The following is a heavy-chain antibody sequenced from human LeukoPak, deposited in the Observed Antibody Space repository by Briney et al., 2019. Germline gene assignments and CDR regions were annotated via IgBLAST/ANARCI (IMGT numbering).Heavy chain of an antibody. J-gene: IGHJ4*02. Sequence: GSSVKVSCKASGGTFSSYATSWVRQAPGQGLEWMGGIIPIFGTANYAQKFQGRVTITADESTSTAYMELSSLRSEDTAVYYCAVSGYCSSTSCSFDYWGQGTLVTVSS. CDR2: IIPIFGTA. CDR3: AVSGYCSSTSCSFDY. D-gene: IGHD2-2*01. CDR1: GGTFSSYA. V-gene: IGHV1-69*01.